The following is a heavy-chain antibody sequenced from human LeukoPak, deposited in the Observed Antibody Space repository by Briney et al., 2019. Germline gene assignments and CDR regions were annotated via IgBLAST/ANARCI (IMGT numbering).Heavy chain of an antibody. CDR1: GFTFDGYG. D-gene: IGHD1-26*01. CDR3: ARTRYSGSYGGADY. J-gene: IGHJ4*02. CDR2: INWNGVSR. V-gene: IGHV3-20*04. Sequence: GGSLRLSCAASGFTFDGYGMTWVRQAPGKGLEWVSGINWNGVSRDYADSVKGRFTISRDNAKNSPYLQMNSLRAEDTALYYCARTRYSGSYGGADYWGQGTQITVSS.